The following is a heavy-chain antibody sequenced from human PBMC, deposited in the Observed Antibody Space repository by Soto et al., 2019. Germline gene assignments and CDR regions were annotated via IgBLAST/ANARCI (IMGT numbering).Heavy chain of an antibody. CDR1: GFTFTNYR. V-gene: IGHV3-74*01. CDR3: ARDFEGLGY. J-gene: IGHJ4*02. D-gene: IGHD3-16*01. Sequence: EVQLVESGGGLVQPGGSLTLSCAASGFTFTNYRMHWVRQALGKGLVWVSSIHNDGTTNYADSVKGRFTISRDNAKNTLYLQMNSLRAEDTAVYYRARDFEGLGYWGRGTLVTVSS. CDR2: IHNDGTT.